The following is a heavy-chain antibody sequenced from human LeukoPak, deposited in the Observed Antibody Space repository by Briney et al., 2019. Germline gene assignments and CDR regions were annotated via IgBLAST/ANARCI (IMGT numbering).Heavy chain of an antibody. V-gene: IGHV3-43D*03. J-gene: IGHJ4*02. CDR3: AKGPDSYGYSYFDY. CDR1: GFTFDDFA. CDR2: ITWDGSST. D-gene: IGHD5-18*01. Sequence: GGSLRLSCAASGFTFDDFAMHWVRQAPGKGLEWVSLITWDGSSTYYADSVKGRFTISRDNLKNSLYLQMNSLRGEDTALYYCAKGPDSYGYSYFDYWGKGTLVTVSS.